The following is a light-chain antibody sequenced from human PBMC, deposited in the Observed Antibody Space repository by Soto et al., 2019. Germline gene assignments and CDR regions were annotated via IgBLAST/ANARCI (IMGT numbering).Light chain of an antibody. CDR2: DVS. Sequence: DIQMTQSPSSLSASVGDRVTITCQASQAISNFLNWYQQKPGKAPKLLIYDVSNLGTGVPSRFNGTGSGTDFSFTISRLQPEDIGTYYCQQYENLPRTFGQGTKLEIK. V-gene: IGKV1-33*01. CDR3: QQYENLPRT. CDR1: QAISNF. J-gene: IGKJ2*01.